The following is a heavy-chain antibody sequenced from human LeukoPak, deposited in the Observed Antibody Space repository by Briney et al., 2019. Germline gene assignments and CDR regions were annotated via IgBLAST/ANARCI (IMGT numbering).Heavy chain of an antibody. J-gene: IGHJ4*02. CDR3: ARENGYTHQFDY. CDR1: GGTFSSYA. V-gene: IGHV1-69*01. Sequence: SVKVSCKASGGTFSSYAISWVRQAPGQGLEWMGGIIPIFGTANYAQKFQGRVTITADESTSTAYMELSSLRSEGTAVYYCARENGYTHQFDYWGQGTLVTVSS. CDR2: IIPIFGTA. D-gene: IGHD5-24*01.